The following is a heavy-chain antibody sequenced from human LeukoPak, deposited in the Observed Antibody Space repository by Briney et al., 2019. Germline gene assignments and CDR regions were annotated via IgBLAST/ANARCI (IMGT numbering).Heavy chain of an antibody. CDR3: AREELGGTYYVVFQY. Sequence: PGGSLRLSCAASGFTFSSYEMNWVRQAPGKGLEWVSYISSSGSTKYYADSVKGRFTISRDNAKNSVYLQMNSLRAEDTAVYYCAREELGGTYYVVFQYWGQGTLVTVSS. V-gene: IGHV3-48*03. CDR1: GFTFSSYE. CDR2: ISSSGSTK. D-gene: IGHD1-26*01. J-gene: IGHJ4*02.